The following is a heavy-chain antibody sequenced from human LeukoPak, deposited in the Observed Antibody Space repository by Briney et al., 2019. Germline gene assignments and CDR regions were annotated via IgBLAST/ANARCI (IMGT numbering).Heavy chain of an antibody. V-gene: IGHV4-61*02. CDR1: GGSISSGSYY. CDR2: IYTSGST. Sequence: SETLSLTRTVSGGSISSGSYYWSWIRQPAGKGLEWIGRIYTSGSTNYNPSLKSRVTISVDTSKNQFSLKLSSVTAADTAVYYCASRTYYDFWSGYPDAFDIWGQGTMVTVSS. J-gene: IGHJ3*02. D-gene: IGHD3-3*01. CDR3: ASRTYYDFWSGYPDAFDI.